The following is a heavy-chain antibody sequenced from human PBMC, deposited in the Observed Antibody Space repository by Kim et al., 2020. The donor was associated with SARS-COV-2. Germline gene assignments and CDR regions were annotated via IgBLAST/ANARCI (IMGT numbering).Heavy chain of an antibody. J-gene: IGHJ6*02. D-gene: IGHD3-10*01. Sequence: GGSLRLSCTASGFTFSDYAMSWVRQVPGKGLEWVSVVSGSGGNTYYADSVKGRFTVSRDNSKNTLFLQMSSLRPEDTAVYYCAKDGPGRKTVNRYYYYYAMDVWGQGTTVCVS. CDR2: VSGSGGNT. V-gene: IGHV3-23*01. CDR1: GFTFSDYA. CDR3: AKDGPGRKTVNRYYYYYAMDV.